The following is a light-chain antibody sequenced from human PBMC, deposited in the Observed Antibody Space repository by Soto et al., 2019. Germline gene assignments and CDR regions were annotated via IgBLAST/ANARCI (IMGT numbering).Light chain of an antibody. CDR2: EVS. CDR3: SSYTSSSTLRNWV. V-gene: IGLV2-14*01. Sequence: QSALTQPASVSGSPGQSITISCTGTSSDVGGYNYVSWYQQHPGKAPKLMIYEVSNRPSGVSNRFSGSKSGNTASLIISGLQAEDEADYYCSSYTSSSTLRNWVFGGGTKLTVL. CDR1: SSDVGGYNY. J-gene: IGLJ3*02.